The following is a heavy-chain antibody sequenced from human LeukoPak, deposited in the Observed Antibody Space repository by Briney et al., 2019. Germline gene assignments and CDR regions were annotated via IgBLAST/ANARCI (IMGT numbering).Heavy chain of an antibody. D-gene: IGHD3-22*01. J-gene: IGHJ4*02. CDR1: GFSFSLYA. CDR3: AKDLYHYDSTGYAFDY. Sequence: AGGSLRLSCAASGFSFSLYAMIWVRQAPGKGLEWVSAISGSGVTTYYADSVKGRFTISRDNSKNTLYLQMNSLRAGDTAVYYCAKDLYHYDSTGYAFDYWGQGTLVTVSS. V-gene: IGHV3-23*01. CDR2: ISGSGVTT.